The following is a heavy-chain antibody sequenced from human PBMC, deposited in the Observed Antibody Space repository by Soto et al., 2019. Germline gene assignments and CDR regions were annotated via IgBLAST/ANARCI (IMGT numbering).Heavy chain of an antibody. CDR2: INPNSGGT. Sequence: GASVKVSCKASGYTFTDYYMHWVRQAPGQGLEWMGWINPNSGGTNYAQKFQGWVTMTRDTSISTAYMELSRLRSDDTAVYYCARDGAVAGLSFYGMDVWGQGTTVTVSS. V-gene: IGHV1-2*04. CDR3: ARDGAVAGLSFYGMDV. J-gene: IGHJ6*02. CDR1: GYTFTDYY. D-gene: IGHD6-19*01.